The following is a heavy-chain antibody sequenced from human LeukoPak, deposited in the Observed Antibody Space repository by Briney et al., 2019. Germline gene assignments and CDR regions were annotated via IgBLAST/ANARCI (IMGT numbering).Heavy chain of an antibody. CDR1: GYTFTSYY. D-gene: IGHD6-19*01. J-gene: IGHJ4*02. V-gene: IGHV1-46*01. CDR3: ARTGYSSGWYGKYYFDY. CDR2: INPSGGST. Sequence: VASVKVSCKASGYTFTSYYMHWVRQAPGQGLEWMGIINPSGGSTSYAQKFQGRVTMTRDTSTSTVYMELSSLRPEDTAVYYCARTGYSSGWYGKYYFDYWGQGTLVTVSS.